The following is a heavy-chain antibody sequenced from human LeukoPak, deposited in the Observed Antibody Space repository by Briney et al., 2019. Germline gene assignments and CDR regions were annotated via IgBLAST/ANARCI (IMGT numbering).Heavy chain of an antibody. V-gene: IGHV1-18*01. CDR1: GHTFTSYG. J-gene: IGHJ5*02. Sequence: GASVKVSCKASGHTFTSYGISWVRQAPGQGLEWMGWISAYNGNTNYAQKLQGRVTMTTDTSTSTAYMELRSLRSDDTAVYYCARDSSGWYHYRGFDPWGQGTLVTVSS. D-gene: IGHD6-19*01. CDR2: ISAYNGNT. CDR3: ARDSSGWYHYRGFDP.